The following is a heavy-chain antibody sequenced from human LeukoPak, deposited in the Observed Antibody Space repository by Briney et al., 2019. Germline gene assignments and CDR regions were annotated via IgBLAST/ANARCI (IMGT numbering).Heavy chain of an antibody. Sequence: SETLSLTCTVSGGSISSSYWSWIRQPPGKGVEWIGYIYYSGSTNYNPSLKSRVTMSVDTTKNQFSLKLSSVTAADTAVYYCARDAVGATRRDYFDYWGQGTLVTVSS. CDR2: IYYSGST. V-gene: IGHV4-59*01. CDR1: GGSISSSY. CDR3: ARDAVGATRRDYFDY. D-gene: IGHD1-26*01. J-gene: IGHJ4*02.